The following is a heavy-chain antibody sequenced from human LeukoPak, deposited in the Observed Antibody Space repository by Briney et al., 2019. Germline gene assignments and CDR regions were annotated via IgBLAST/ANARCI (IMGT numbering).Heavy chain of an antibody. V-gene: IGHV3-30*18. J-gene: IGHJ4*02. CDR3: AKVEYYHSSGYLDY. Sequence: GGSLRLSCAASGFTFSSYGMHWVRQAPGKGLEWVAVISTDGSNEYYADSVKGRFTISRDNSKNMLYLQMNSLRAEDTAVYYCAKVEYYHSSGYLDYLGQGTLVTVSS. CDR2: ISTDGSNE. CDR1: GFTFSSYG. D-gene: IGHD3-22*01.